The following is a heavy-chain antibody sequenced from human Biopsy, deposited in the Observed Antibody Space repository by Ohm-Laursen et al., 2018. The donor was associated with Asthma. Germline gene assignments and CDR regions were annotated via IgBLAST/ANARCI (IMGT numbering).Heavy chain of an antibody. CDR2: IYSGGTS. D-gene: IGHD6-19*01. CDR1: GFTVSRDY. J-gene: IGHJ4*02. CDR3: ARGDSSGWSQYYFDY. Sequence: SLRLSCTASGFTVSRDYMFWVRQAPGKGLEWVSVIYSGGTSHTADSVRGRFTISRDYSKNTLYLKMHSLRAEDTAVYYCARGDSSGWSQYYFDYWGQGTLVTVSS. V-gene: IGHV3-53*01.